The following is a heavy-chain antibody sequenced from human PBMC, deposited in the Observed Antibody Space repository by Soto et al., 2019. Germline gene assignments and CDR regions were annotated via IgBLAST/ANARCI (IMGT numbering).Heavy chain of an antibody. D-gene: IGHD3-3*01. CDR2: IGGSGDT. Sequence: GGSLRLSCAASGFTFSSYPMTWVRQAPGKGLEWVSTIGGSGDTYRADSVKGRFTVSRDNSKNTVYLQMNSLSAEDTAVYYCAKVNTIFGVEYYYYGMDVWGQGTTVTVSS. J-gene: IGHJ6*02. CDR3: AKVNTIFGVEYYYYGMDV. V-gene: IGHV3-23*01. CDR1: GFTFSSYP.